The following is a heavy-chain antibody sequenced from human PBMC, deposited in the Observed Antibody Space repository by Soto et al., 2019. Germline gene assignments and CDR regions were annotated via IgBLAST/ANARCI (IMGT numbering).Heavy chain of an antibody. Sequence: ASVKVSCKAPGGTFGNYGISWLRQAPGQGLEWMGGTIPIFDTPHYAQKFRDRVTITADATSTAYMEMTSLTSEDTATYYCARDREDGSGTKYNWFDSWGQRTLVTVSS. V-gene: IGHV1-69*13. J-gene: IGHJ5*01. CDR2: TIPIFDTP. CDR3: ARDREDGSGTKYNWFDS. D-gene: IGHD3-10*01. CDR1: GGTFGNYG.